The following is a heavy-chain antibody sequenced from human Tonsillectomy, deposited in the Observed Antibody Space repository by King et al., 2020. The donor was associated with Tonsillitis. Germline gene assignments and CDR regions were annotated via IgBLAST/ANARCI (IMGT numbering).Heavy chain of an antibody. D-gene: IGHD2-8*02. J-gene: IGHJ4*02. CDR1: GGSISSGDYY. Sequence: QLQESGPGLMKPSQTLSLTCTVSGGSISSGDYYWSWIRQPPGKGLEWIGYIYYIGSTYYNPSLKSRVTISVDTSKNQFSLKLSSVTAADTAVFYCARARRGPGDYFDYWGQGTLVTVSS. CDR3: ARARRGPGDYFDY. CDR2: IYYIGST. V-gene: IGHV4-30-4*01.